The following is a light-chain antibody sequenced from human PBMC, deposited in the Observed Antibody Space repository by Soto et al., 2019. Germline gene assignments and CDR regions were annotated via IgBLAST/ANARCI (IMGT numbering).Light chain of an antibody. CDR1: RSDVCGYNY. CDR2: EVS. V-gene: IGLV2-14*01. CDR3: RSDTSSKTXHYV. J-gene: IGLJ1*01. Sequence: QSSLSQPASVSGSPVQSITVSCTGTRSDVCGYNYVSWYQQHPGKAPKLSIYEVSNRPSGFSYRFSGSKSGNTASLTIYGLQAEDEADYYCRSDTSSKTXHYVVGRGTKVXV.